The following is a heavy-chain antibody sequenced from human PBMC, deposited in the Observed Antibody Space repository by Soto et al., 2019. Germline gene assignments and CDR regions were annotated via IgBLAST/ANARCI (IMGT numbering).Heavy chain of an antibody. D-gene: IGHD3-10*01. V-gene: IGHV4-39*01. CDR1: GGSISRSSYY. Sequence: SETLSLTCSVSGGSISRSSYYWGWIRQPPGKGLEWIGSIYYSGSTNYNPSLTSRVTISVDTSKNQFSLRLTSVTAADTAVYYCARIVLFMVRGVENWFSPWGQGILVTVSS. CDR3: ARIVLFMVRGVENWFSP. CDR2: IYYSGST. J-gene: IGHJ5*02.